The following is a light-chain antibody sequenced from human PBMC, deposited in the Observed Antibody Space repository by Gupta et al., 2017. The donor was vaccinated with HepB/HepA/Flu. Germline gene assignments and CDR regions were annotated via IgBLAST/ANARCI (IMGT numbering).Light chain of an antibody. CDR2: DVT. CDR1: SSDVGGYNF. Sequence: QSALTQPASVSGSPGQSITISCTGTSSDVGGYNFVSWYQQYPGKAPKLLIYDVTNRPSGVSSRFSGSKSGNTASLTISGLHAEDEADYYCNSLTTSGALVVFGGGTRLTVL. V-gene: IGLV2-14*01. CDR3: NSLTTSGALVV. J-gene: IGLJ2*01.